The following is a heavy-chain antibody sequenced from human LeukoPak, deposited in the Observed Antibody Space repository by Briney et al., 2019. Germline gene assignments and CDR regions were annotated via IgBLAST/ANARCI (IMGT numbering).Heavy chain of an antibody. J-gene: IGHJ3*02. CDR2: IKQDGSEK. V-gene: IGHV3-7*01. CDR3: VRGYSNYGYAFDM. D-gene: IGHD4-11*01. CDR1: GFTFSSYW. Sequence: PGGSLRLSCAASGFTFSSYWMSWVRQAPGKGLEWVANIKQDGSEKYYVDSVKGRFTISRDNAKNSLYLQMNSLRAEDTAVYYCVRGYSNYGYAFDMWGQGTMVTVSS.